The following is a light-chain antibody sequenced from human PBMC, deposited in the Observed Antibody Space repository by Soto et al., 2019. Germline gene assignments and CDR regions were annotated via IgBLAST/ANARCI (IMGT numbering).Light chain of an antibody. CDR1: SSDVGGYNY. CDR2: EVS. Sequence: QSVLTQPASVSGSPGQSITISCTGTSSDVGGYNYVSWYQQYPGKAPKLMIYEVSNRPSGVSNRFSGSKSGNTASLTISGLQAEDEADYYCSSYTSSSTPWVFGIGTKVTVL. CDR3: SSYTSSSTPWV. V-gene: IGLV2-14*01. J-gene: IGLJ1*01.